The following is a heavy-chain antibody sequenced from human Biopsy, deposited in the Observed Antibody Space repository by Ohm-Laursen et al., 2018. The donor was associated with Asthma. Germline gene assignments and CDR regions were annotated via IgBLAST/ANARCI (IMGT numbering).Heavy chain of an antibody. D-gene: IGHD2-2*01. V-gene: IGHV3-7*01. CDR1: GFTFSSYW. CDR2: IKKDGSEK. Sequence: SLRLPCAASGFTFSSYWMSWVRQAPGKGLEWVANIKKDGSEKYYVDSVKGRFTISRDNAKNSLYLHMNSLRAEDTAVYYCARGGYCTSPTCPWGRYATDVWGQGTTVTVSS. J-gene: IGHJ6*02. CDR3: ARGGYCTSPTCPWGRYATDV.